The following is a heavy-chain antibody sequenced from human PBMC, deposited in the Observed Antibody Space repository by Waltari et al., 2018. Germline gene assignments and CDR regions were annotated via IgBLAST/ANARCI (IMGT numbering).Heavy chain of an antibody. Sequence: EVQLLESGGGLVQPGGSLRLSCAASGFTFSSYAMSWVRQAPGKGLERVSAIRGSGGSTYYADSVKGRFTISRDNSKNTLYLQMNSLRAEDTAVYYCAKNQIFIVATIGGSGWFDPWGQGTLVTVSS. V-gene: IGHV3-23*01. J-gene: IGHJ5*02. CDR2: IRGSGGST. CDR3: AKNQIFIVATIGGSGWFDP. CDR1: GFTFSSYA. D-gene: IGHD5-12*01.